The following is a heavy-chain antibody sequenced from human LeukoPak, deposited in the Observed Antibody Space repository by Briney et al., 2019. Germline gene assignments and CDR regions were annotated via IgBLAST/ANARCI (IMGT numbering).Heavy chain of an antibody. J-gene: IGHJ4*02. CDR2: ISGSGGST. D-gene: IGHD3-9*01. CDR3: ARDPAHYDILTGYYTGYYFDY. V-gene: IGHV3-23*01. CDR1: GFTFSSYW. Sequence: GGSLRLSCAASGFTFSSYWMSWVRQAPGKGLEWVSAISGSGGSTYYADSVKGRFTISRDNSKNTLYLQMNSLRAEDTAVYYCARDPAHYDILTGYYTGYYFDYWGQGTLVTVSS.